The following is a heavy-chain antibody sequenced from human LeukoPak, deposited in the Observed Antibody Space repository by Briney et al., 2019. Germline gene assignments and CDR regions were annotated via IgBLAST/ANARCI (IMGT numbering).Heavy chain of an antibody. CDR1: GFSFSNFW. Sequence: GGSLRLSCAASGFSFSNFWMGWVRQAPGKGLEWVANMNQDGSQRNYADSVKGRFTISRDSANNSVYLQMNSLRAEDTAFYYCARDSPRGRFDSWGQGTLVTVSS. CDR3: ARDSPRGRFDS. CDR2: MNQDGSQR. V-gene: IGHV3-7*01. J-gene: IGHJ4*02.